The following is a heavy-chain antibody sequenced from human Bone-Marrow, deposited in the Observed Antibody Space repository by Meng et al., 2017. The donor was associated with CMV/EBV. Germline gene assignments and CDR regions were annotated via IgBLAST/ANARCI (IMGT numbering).Heavy chain of an antibody. CDR2: IYSGGST. D-gene: IGHD2-2*01. V-gene: IGHV3-66*01. CDR1: GFTLSTFN. CDR3: ASPYQLQPERGGYGTGLDAFDI. Sequence: GESLKISCTASGFTLSTFNMDWVRQAPGKGLEWVSVIYSGGSTYYADSVKGRFTISRDNAKNSLYLQMNSLRAEDTAVYYCASPYQLQPERGGYGTGLDAFDIWGQGTMVTGSS. J-gene: IGHJ3*02.